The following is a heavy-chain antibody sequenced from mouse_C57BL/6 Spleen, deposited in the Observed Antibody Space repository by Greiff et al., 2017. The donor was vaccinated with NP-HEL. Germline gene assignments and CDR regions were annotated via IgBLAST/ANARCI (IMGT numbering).Heavy chain of an antibody. CDR3: TTRSSSFAY. J-gene: IGHJ3*01. CDR2: IDPENGDT. CDR1: GFNIKDDY. Sequence: VQLQQSGAELVRPGASVKLSCTASGFNIKDDYMHWVKQRPEQGLEWIGWIDPENGDTEYASKFQGKATITADTSSNTAYLQLSSLTSEDTAVDYCTTRSSSFAYWGQGTLVTVSA. V-gene: IGHV14-4*01. D-gene: IGHD1-1*01.